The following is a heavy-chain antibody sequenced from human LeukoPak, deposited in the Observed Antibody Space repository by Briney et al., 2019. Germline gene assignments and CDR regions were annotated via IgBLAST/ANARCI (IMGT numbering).Heavy chain of an antibody. J-gene: IGHJ5*02. CDR1: GFTFSYYA. CDR3: ASLPSIAVAVPWFDP. D-gene: IGHD6-19*01. Sequence: GSLRLSCAASGFTFSYYAMHWVRQPPGKGLEWIGEINHSGSTNYNPSLKSRVTISVDTSKNQFSLKLSSVTAADTAVYYCASLPSIAVAVPWFDPWGQGTLVTVSS. CDR2: INHSGST. V-gene: IGHV4-34*01.